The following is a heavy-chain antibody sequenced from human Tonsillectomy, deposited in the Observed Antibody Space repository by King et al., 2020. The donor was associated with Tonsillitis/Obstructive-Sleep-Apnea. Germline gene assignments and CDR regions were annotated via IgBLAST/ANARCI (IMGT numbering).Heavy chain of an antibody. CDR2: IWYDGSYK. J-gene: IGHJ4*02. Sequence: VQLVESGGGVVQPGRSLRLSCAASGFTFRSYGTHWVRQAPGKGLEWVAVIWYDGSYKYYVDSVKGRFTISRDNSKNTLYLQVNSLRAEDTAVYYCAREGTTVEGSFDYWGQGTLVTVSS. D-gene: IGHD4-23*01. CDR3: AREGTTVEGSFDY. V-gene: IGHV3-33*01. CDR1: GFTFRSYG.